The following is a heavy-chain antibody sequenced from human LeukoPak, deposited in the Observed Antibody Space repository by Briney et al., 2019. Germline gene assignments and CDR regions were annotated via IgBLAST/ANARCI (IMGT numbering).Heavy chain of an antibody. CDR1: GYSISSGYY. Sequence: SETLSLTCTVSGYSISSGYYWGWIRQPPGQGLEWIGSIYHSGSTYYNPSLKSRVTISVDTSKNQFSLKLSSVTAADTAVYYCARDEGAPGAFDYWGQGTLVTVSS. CDR2: IYHSGST. V-gene: IGHV4-38-2*02. D-gene: IGHD1-26*01. CDR3: ARDEGAPGAFDY. J-gene: IGHJ4*02.